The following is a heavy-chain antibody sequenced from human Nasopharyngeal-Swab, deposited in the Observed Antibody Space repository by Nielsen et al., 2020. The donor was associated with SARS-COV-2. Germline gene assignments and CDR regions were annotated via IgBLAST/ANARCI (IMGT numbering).Heavy chain of an antibody. CDR1: GVTVSTNY. Sequence: GESLKISCAVSGVTVSTNYMYWVRQAPGKGLEWVSVMYSGGNTFYADSVKDRFIISRDKSKNTLDLQMNSLRAEDTALYYCARDGVNYYDYWGQGTLVTVSS. CDR2: MYSGGNT. J-gene: IGHJ4*02. CDR3: ARDGVNYYDY. D-gene: IGHD2-8*01. V-gene: IGHV3-66*01.